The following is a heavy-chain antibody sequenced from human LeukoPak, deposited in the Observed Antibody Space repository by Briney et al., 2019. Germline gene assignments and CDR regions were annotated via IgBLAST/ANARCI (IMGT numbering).Heavy chain of an antibody. J-gene: IGHJ3*02. Sequence: SETLSLTCTVSGDSISGSSYYWGWIRQPPGKGLEWIGSIYHSGSTYHKQSLKSRVTISVDTSKNQFSLKLSSVTAAHTALYYFATREPWEQSAFDIWGQGTMVTVSS. CDR2: IYHSGST. D-gene: IGHD1-26*01. CDR1: GDSISGSSYY. V-gene: IGHV4-39*01. CDR3: ATREPWEQSAFDI.